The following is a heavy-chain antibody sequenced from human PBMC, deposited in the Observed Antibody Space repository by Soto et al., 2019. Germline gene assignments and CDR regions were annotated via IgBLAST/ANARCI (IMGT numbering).Heavy chain of an antibody. V-gene: IGHV3-74*01. D-gene: IGHD6-13*01. CDR1: GFTFSSDW. J-gene: IGHJ5*02. CDR3: ARDRTAAAPNWFDP. Sequence: GGSLSLPCAASGFTFSSDWMHWVRQAPGKGLVWVSRINSDGSSTSYADSVKGRFTISRDNTKNTLYLQMNSLRAEDTAVYYCARDRTAAAPNWFDPWGQGTLVTVSS. CDR2: INSDGSST.